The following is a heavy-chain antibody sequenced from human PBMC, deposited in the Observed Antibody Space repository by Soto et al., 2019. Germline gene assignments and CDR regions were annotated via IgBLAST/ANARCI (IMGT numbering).Heavy chain of an antibody. J-gene: IGHJ6*02. CDR1: GYTFTSYD. V-gene: IGHV1-8*01. Sequence: QVQLVQSGAEVKKPGASVKVSCKASGYTFTSYDINWVRQATGQGLEWMGWMNPNSGNTGYAQKSQXXVTMTRKTSISTAYMELSSLRSEDTAVYYCARETTSYGMDVWGQGTTVTVSS. D-gene: IGHD1-1*01. CDR3: ARETTSYGMDV. CDR2: MNPNSGNT.